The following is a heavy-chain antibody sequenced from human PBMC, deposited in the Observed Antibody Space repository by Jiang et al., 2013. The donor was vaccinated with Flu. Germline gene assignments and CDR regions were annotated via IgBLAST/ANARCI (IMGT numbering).Heavy chain of an antibody. CDR1: GGSISSNTW. J-gene: IGHJ6*02. CDR3: ARVYCLRTSCYYYAMDA. D-gene: IGHD2-2*01. V-gene: IGHV4-4*02. CDR2: IFHSGGT. Sequence: GSGLVKPSGTLSLICAVSGGSISSNTWWTWVRQPPGKGLEWIGDIFHSGGTNYNPSLKSRVTMSVDKSKNQFSLSLTSVTAADTAVYYCARVYCLRTSCYYYAMDAWGQGTTVTVSS.